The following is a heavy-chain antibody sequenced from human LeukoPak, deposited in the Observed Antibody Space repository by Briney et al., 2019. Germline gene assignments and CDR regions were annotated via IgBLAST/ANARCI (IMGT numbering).Heavy chain of an antibody. CDR1: GGSISNYY. Sequence: PSETLSLTCIVSGGSISNYYWSWIRQPPGKGLEWIGFIYYSGSTNYNPSLKSRVTISVDTSKNQFSLKLSSVTAADTAVYYCARKSIAADAFDIWGQGTMVTVSS. D-gene: IGHD6-6*01. V-gene: IGHV4-59*01. J-gene: IGHJ3*02. CDR2: IYYSGST. CDR3: ARKSIAADAFDI.